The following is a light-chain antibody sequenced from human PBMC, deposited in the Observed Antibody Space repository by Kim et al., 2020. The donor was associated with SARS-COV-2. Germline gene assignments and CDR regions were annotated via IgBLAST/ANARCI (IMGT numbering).Light chain of an antibody. Sequence: PGKTATITGGNNNMRLKTVGWYQQKPGQAPVLVVYDDKDRPSGIPERCSGSTSGDTATLTISRVEAGDEADYYCQVWDGSTDHVLFGGGTQLTVL. CDR2: DDK. V-gene: IGLV3-21*03. CDR3: QVWDGSTDHVL. CDR1: NMRLKT. J-gene: IGLJ2*01.